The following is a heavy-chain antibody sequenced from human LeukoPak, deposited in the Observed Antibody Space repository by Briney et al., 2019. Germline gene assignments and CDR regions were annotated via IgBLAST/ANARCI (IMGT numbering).Heavy chain of an antibody. CDR3: ARDREYYGSGSPPLNWFDP. V-gene: IGHV4-4*07. Sequence: NPSETLSLTCTVSGGSISSYYWSWIRQPAGKGLEWIGRIYTSGSTNYNPSLKSRVTISVDKSKNQFSLKLSSVTAADPAVYYCARDREYYGSGSPPLNWFDPWGQGTLVTVSS. CDR1: GGSISSYY. D-gene: IGHD3-10*01. J-gene: IGHJ5*02. CDR2: IYTSGST.